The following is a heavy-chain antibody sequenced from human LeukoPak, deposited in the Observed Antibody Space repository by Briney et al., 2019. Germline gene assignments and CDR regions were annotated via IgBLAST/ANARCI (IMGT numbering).Heavy chain of an antibody. CDR1: GFTFSSYA. D-gene: IGHD2-2*01. V-gene: IGHV3-30-3*01. CDR2: ISYDGSNK. CDR3: AKVPAAHYYYYYMDV. J-gene: IGHJ6*03. Sequence: GGSLRLSCAASGFTFSSYAMHWVRQAPGKGLEWVAVISYDGSNKYYADSVKGRFTISRDNSKNTLYLQMNSLRAEDTAVYYCAKVPAAHYYYYYMDVWGKGTTVTVSS.